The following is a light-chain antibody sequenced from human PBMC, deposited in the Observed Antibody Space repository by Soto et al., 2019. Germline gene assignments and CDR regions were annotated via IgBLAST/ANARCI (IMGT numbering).Light chain of an antibody. J-gene: IGLJ2*01. Sequence: QSVLTQPPSASGTPGQRVTISCSGSSSNIGSNTVNWYQQLPGTAPKLLIYSNNQRPSGVPDPFSGSKSGTSASLAISGLQSEDEDDYYCAAWDDSLNGPVFGGGTKLTVL. V-gene: IGLV1-44*01. CDR2: SNN. CDR3: AAWDDSLNGPV. CDR1: SSNIGSNT.